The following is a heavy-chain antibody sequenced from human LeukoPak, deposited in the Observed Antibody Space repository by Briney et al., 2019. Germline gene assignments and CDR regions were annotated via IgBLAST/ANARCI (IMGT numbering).Heavy chain of an antibody. CDR1: GFTINAYW. V-gene: IGHV3-74*01. J-gene: IGHJ4*02. Sequence: PGGPLRLSCVASGFTINAYWIHWVRQGPGKGLVWVSLTSPDGTTTTYANSVKGLFTVSRDNARNTLYLQVNSLRGEDAAVYYCARGPAMTANRPFDYWGQGTLVTVSS. D-gene: IGHD2-21*02. CDR3: ARGPAMTANRPFDY. CDR2: TSPDGTTT.